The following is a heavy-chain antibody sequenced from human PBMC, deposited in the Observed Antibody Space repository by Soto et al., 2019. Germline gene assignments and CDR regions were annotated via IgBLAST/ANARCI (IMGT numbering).Heavy chain of an antibody. CDR3: ASLRIVVLVSPSPSAFDS. Sequence: PSETLSLTCTVSGGSIGSDHYYWGWIRQSPGKGLEWIASIYYSGDTYFNPSLRSRVSISVDTSKNQFSLNVNSMTAADTAIYFCASLRIVVLVSPSPSAFDSWAQRTLVTVSS. CDR1: GGSIGSDHYY. J-gene: IGHJ4*02. V-gene: IGHV4-39*01. D-gene: IGHD2-15*01. CDR2: IYYSGDT.